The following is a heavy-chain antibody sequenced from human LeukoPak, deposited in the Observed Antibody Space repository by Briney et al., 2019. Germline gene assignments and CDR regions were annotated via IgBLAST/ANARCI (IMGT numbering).Heavy chain of an antibody. J-gene: IGHJ4*02. D-gene: IGHD2-21*02. CDR3: ARGPPYIAVVTAIGFFDY. CDR1: GGSFSGYY. V-gene: IGHV4-34*01. Sequence: SETLSLTCAVYGGSFSGYYWSWIRQPPGKGLEWIGEINHSGSTNYNPSLKSRVTISVDTSKNQFSLKLSSVTAADTAVYYCARGPPYIAVVTAIGFFDYWGQGTLVTVSS. CDR2: INHSGST.